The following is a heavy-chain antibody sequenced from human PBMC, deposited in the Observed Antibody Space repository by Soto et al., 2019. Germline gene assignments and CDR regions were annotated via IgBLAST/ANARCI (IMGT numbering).Heavy chain of an antibody. CDR1: GFAFSNYA. V-gene: IGHV3-30-3*01. J-gene: IGHJ4*02. D-gene: IGHD3-16*01. Sequence: PGGSLRLSCTASGFAFSNYAMHWVRQAPGKGLEWVSAISDDGSRKYYADSVKGRFTISRDNSKNTLDLQMNSLRPDDTAMYYCASKILLGYWGQGTLVTVPQ. CDR2: ISDDGSRK. CDR3: ASKILLGY.